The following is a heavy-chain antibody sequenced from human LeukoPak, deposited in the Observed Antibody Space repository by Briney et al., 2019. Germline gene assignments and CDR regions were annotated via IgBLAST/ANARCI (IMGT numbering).Heavy chain of an antibody. CDR2: IWYDGSNK. V-gene: IGHV3-33*08. CDR3: ARVKYSSGWYWDY. D-gene: IGHD6-19*01. CDR1: GFTFSSYW. Sequence: PGGSLRLSCAASGFTFSSYWMSWVRQAPGKGLEWVAVIWYDGSNKYYADSVKGRFTISRDNSKNTLYLQMNSLRAEDTVVYYCARVKYSSGWYWDYWGQGTLVTVSS. J-gene: IGHJ4*02.